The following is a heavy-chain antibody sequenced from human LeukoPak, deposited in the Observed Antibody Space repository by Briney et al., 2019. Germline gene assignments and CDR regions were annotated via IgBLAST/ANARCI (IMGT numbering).Heavy chain of an antibody. CDR1: GGSISSNSYY. Sequence: SESLSLTCTVSGGSISSNSYYWGWIRQPQGKGLEWIGTIFYSGSTYYNASLKSRVTISVDTSKNQFSLKLSSVTAADTAVYYCARLVPMVRGVEPYYFDYWGQGTLVTVSS. J-gene: IGHJ4*02. D-gene: IGHD3-10*01. V-gene: IGHV4-39*01. CDR3: ARLVPMVRGVEPYYFDY. CDR2: IFYSGST.